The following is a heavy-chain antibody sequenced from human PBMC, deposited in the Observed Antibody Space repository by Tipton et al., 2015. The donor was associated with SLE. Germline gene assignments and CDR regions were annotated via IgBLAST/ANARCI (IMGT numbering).Heavy chain of an antibody. D-gene: IGHD5-18*01. CDR3: ARDRDTAKVFID. V-gene: IGHV4-38-2*02. CDR1: GYSISSGYY. CDR2: VHHSGST. J-gene: IGHJ4*02. Sequence: TLSLTCTVSGYSISSGYYWGWIRQPPGKGLEWIGSVHHSGSTYYNPSLRSRLTISVDTSKNQFSLKLSSVTAADTAVYYCARDRDTAKVFIDWGQGTLVTVSS.